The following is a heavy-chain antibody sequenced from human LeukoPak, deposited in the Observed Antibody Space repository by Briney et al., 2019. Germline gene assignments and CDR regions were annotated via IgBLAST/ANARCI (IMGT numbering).Heavy chain of an antibody. D-gene: IGHD3-22*01. CDR3: ARDRPYYYDSSGCGIDY. CDR1: GFTFSDYY. CDR2: ISSSGSTI. V-gene: IGHV3-11*01. J-gene: IGHJ4*02. Sequence: GGSLRLSCAASGFTFSDYYMSWIRQAPGKGLEWVSYISSSGSTIYYADSVKGRFTISRDNAKNSLYLQTNSLRAEDTAVYYCARDRPYYYDSSGCGIDYWGQGTLVTVSS.